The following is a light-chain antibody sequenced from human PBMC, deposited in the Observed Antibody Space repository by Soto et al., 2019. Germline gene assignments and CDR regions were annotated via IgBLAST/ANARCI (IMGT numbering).Light chain of an antibody. CDR2: WAS. CDR3: QQYFSPPRYT. CDR1: QNLFSSSNNKHY. J-gene: IGKJ2*01. Sequence: IVMTQSPDSLAVSLGERATINCKSSQNLFSSSNNKHYLAWYQQKPVKAPKLLIYWASSREPGVPERFSGSRSATDFTLTISNLQAEDVAVYYCQQYFSPPRYTFGQGTKLEIK. V-gene: IGKV4-1*01.